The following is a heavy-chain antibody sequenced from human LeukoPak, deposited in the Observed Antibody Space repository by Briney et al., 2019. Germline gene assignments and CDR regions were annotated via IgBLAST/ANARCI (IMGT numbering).Heavy chain of an antibody. D-gene: IGHD2-15*01. CDR2: IIPIFDTA. CDR3: AWGSCGGGTCYLTYYFYTDV. V-gene: IGHV1-69*01. Sequence: ASVKVSCKASGGTFTSNAISWVRQAPGQGLEWMGGIIPIFDTATYAQKFQGRLTIRADESTSTAYMELSSLRSEDTAVYYCAWGSCGGGTCYLTYYFYTDVWGKGTTVIVSS. CDR1: GGTFTSNA. J-gene: IGHJ6*03.